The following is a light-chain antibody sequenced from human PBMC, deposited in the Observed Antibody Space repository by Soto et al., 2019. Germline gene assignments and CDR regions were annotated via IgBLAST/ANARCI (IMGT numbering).Light chain of an antibody. V-gene: IGKV3-15*01. Sequence: EIVMTQSPATLSVSPGERATLSCRASRNINSKFAWYQQKPGQAPRLLISGASTRATGIPARFSGSGSGTEFTLTISSLQSEDFAVYYCQQYYDYPPLIFGGGTKVEIK. CDR3: QQYYDYPPLI. J-gene: IGKJ4*01. CDR1: RNINSK. CDR2: GAS.